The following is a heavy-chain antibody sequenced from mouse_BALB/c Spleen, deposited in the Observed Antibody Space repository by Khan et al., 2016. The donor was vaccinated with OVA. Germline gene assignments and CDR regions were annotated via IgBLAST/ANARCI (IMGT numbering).Heavy chain of an antibody. Sequence: QIQLVQSGPELVRPGVSVKISCKGSGYTFTDYAMHWVKQSHAKSLEWIGVISTHYGNVDSNQKFKGKATMTVDKSSNTAYMELARFTSEDPAIYYCARGSGNDSFAYWGQGTLVTVSA. V-gene: IGHV1S137*01. J-gene: IGHJ3*01. CDR3: ARGSGNDSFAY. D-gene: IGHD2-2*01. CDR2: ISTHYGNV. CDR1: GYTFTDYA.